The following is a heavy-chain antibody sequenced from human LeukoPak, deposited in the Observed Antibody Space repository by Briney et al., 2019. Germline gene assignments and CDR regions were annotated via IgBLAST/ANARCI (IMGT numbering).Heavy chain of an antibody. CDR1: GYTLTELS. V-gene: IGHV1-24*01. D-gene: IGHD2-15*01. Sequence: ASVKVSCKVSGYTLTELSMHWVRQAPGKGLEWMGGFDPEDGETIYAQKFQGRVTMTEDTSTDTAYMELSSLRSEDTAVYYCATVGRLFGWFDPWGQGTLVTASS. J-gene: IGHJ5*02. CDR3: ATVGRLFGWFDP. CDR2: FDPEDGET.